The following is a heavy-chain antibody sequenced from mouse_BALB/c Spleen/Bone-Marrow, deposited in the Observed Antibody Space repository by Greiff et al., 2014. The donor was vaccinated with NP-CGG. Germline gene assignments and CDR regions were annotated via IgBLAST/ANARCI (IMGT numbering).Heavy chain of an antibody. D-gene: IGHD2-10*02. CDR2: IHPYNDGT. J-gene: IGHJ2*01. V-gene: IGHV1-14*01. CDR3: ARTILGYYFDY. CDR1: GYTFTSYV. Sequence: VQLKESGPEPVKPGASVKMSCKASGYTFTSYVMHWVKQKPGQGLEWIGYIHPYNDGTKYNERFKGMATLTSDKSSSTAYMELSSLTSEDSAVYYCARTILGYYFDYWGQGTTLTVSS.